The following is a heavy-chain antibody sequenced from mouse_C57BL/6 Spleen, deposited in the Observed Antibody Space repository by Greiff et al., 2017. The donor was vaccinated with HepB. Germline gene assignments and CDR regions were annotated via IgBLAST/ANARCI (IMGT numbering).Heavy chain of an antibody. CDR3: AREYGSSAAWFAY. D-gene: IGHD1-1*01. CDR1: GYTFTSYW. V-gene: IGHV1-53*01. CDR2: INPSNGGT. Sequence: VQLQQSGTELVKPGASVKLSCKASGYTFTSYWMHWVKQRPGQGLEWIGNINPSNGGTNYNEKFKSKATLTVDKSSSTAYMQLSSLTSEDSAVYYCAREYGSSAAWFAYWGQGTLVTVSA. J-gene: IGHJ3*01.